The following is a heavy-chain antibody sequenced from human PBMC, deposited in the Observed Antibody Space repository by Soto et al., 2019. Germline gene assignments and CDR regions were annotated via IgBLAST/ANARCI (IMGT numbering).Heavy chain of an antibody. D-gene: IGHD3-16*01. J-gene: IGHJ4*02. CDR3: ARVAYQSIDY. CDR1: GYMFTRYH. Sequence: ASVKVSCKASGYMFTRYHIHWVRQAPGQGLEWMGIINPSDGITGYAQKFQGTVTMTRDTSTSTVYMEVSSLRSEDTAVYYCARVAYQSIDYWGQGTLVTVSS. CDR2: INPSDGIT. V-gene: IGHV1-46*01.